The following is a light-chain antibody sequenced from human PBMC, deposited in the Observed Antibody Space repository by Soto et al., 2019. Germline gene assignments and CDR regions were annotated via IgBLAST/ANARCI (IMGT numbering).Light chain of an antibody. V-gene: IGKV1-8*01. J-gene: IGKJ1*01. CDR1: QGISSY. CDR2: AAS. Sequence: AIRMTQSPSSLSASTGDRVTITCRASQGISSYLAWYQQKPGKAPKLLIYAASTLQSGVPSRFSGSGSGTDFTLTISCLQSEDFTTYYCQQYYSHSWTFGQGTKVEIK. CDR3: QQYYSHSWT.